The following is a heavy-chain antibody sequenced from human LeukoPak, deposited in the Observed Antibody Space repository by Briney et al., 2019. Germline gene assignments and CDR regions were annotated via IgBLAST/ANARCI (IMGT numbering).Heavy chain of an antibody. CDR1: GGTFSSYA. CDR3: AGGGLYSSSWHFDY. D-gene: IGHD6-13*01. Sequence: ASVKVSCKASGGTFSSYAISWVRQAPGQGLERMGGIIPIFGTANYAQKFQGRVTITADESTSTAYMELSSLRSEDTSVYYCAGGGLYSSSWHFDYWGQGTLVTVSS. V-gene: IGHV1-69*13. CDR2: IIPIFGTA. J-gene: IGHJ4*02.